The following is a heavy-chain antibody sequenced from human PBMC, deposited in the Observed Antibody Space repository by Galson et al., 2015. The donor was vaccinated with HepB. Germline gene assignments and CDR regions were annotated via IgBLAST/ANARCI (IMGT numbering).Heavy chain of an antibody. CDR3: AKGSTIDY. Sequence: SLRLSCAASGSTFSSYAMHWVRQAPGKGLEWVAVISYDGSNKYYADSVKGRFTISRDNSKNTLFLQMNSLRAEDTAAYYCAKGSTIDYWGQGTLVTVSS. D-gene: IGHD1/OR15-1a*01. CDR1: GSTFSSYA. V-gene: IGHV3-30-3*01. J-gene: IGHJ4*02. CDR2: ISYDGSNK.